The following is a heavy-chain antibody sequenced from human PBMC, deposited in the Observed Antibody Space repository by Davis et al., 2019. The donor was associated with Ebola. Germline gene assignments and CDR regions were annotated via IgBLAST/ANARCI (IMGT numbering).Heavy chain of an antibody. Sequence: PGGSLRLSCAASGFTFSSYSMNWVRQAPGKGLEWVSYISSSSSTIYYADSVKGRFTISRDNAKNSLYLQMNSLRDEDTAVYYCAREKHCSSTSCYKAASGWWDYWGQGTLVTVSS. CDR3: AREKHCSSTSCYKAASGWWDY. D-gene: IGHD2-2*02. V-gene: IGHV3-48*02. CDR1: GFTFSSYS. CDR2: ISSSSSTI. J-gene: IGHJ4*02.